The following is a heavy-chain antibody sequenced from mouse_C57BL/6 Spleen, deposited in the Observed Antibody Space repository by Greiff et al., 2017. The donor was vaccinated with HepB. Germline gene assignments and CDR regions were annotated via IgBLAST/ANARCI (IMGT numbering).Heavy chain of an antibody. CDR2: IDPSDSYT. V-gene: IGHV1-50*01. CDR1: GYTFTSYW. D-gene: IGHD3-2*02. CDR3: ARRQLRPRGDFDY. Sequence: QVHVKQPGAELVKPGASVKLSCKASGYTFTSYWMQWVKQRPGQGLEWIGEIDPSDSYTNYNQKFKGKATLTVDTSSSTAYMQLSSLTSEDSAVYYCARRQLRPRGDFDYWGQGTTLTVSS. J-gene: IGHJ2*01.